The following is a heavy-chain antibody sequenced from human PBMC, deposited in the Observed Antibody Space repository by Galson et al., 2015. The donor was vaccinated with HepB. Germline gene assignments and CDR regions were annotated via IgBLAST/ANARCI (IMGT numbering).Heavy chain of an antibody. D-gene: IGHD2-15*01. V-gene: IGHV4-59*08. J-gene: IGHJ5*02. CDR3: ARHSRNCDKDDCYSWFDP. CDR1: GGSISNNY. CDR2: IYYTGKI. Sequence: SETLSLTCTVSGGSISNNYWSWFRQPPGKGLEWIAYIYYTGKINYNPSLKSRVTISIDTAQNQFSLKLSSVTAADTATYYCARHSRNCDKDDCYSWFDPWGQGTLVTVSS.